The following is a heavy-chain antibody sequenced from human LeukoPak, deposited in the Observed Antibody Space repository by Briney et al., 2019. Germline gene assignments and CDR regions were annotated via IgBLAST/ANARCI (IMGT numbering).Heavy chain of an antibody. CDR1: GGSISSYY. Sequence: SETLSLTCTVSGGSISSYYWSWIRQPPGKGLEWIGYIYYSGSTNYNPSLKSRVTISVDTSKNQFSLQLNSVTPEDTAVYYCARQTNSWFPWGQGTLVTVSS. V-gene: IGHV4-59*08. J-gene: IGHJ5*02. D-gene: IGHD6-13*01. CDR3: ARQTNSWFP. CDR2: IYYSGST.